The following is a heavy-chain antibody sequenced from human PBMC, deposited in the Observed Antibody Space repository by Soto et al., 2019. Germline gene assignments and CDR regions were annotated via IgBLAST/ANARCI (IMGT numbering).Heavy chain of an antibody. CDR3: ARDEGYCNSTSCYSYYGMDV. J-gene: IGHJ6*02. CDR1: GGTFSSYA. D-gene: IGHD2-2*01. V-gene: IGHV1-69*13. Sequence: SVKVSCKASGGTFSSYAISWVRQAPGQGLEWMGGIIPIFGTANYAQKFQGRVTITADESTSTAYMELSSLRSEDTAVYYCARDEGYCNSTSCYSYYGMDVWGQGTTVTVSS. CDR2: IIPIFGTA.